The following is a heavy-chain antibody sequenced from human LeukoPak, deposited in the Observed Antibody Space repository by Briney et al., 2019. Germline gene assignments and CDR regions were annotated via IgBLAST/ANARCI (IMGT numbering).Heavy chain of an antibody. CDR2: ISGSGGNT. J-gene: IGHJ5*02. D-gene: IGHD3/OR15-3a*01. V-gene: IGHV3-23*01. Sequence: GGSLRLSCAASKVTFSDYAMNCVRQAPGKGLEWVSGISGSGGNTYYADSVEGRFTISRDNSKNTLYLQMNSLRAEDTALYYCAKGTGINHYHWIDPWGQGTQVTVSS. CDR1: KVTFSDYA. CDR3: AKGTGINHYHWIDP.